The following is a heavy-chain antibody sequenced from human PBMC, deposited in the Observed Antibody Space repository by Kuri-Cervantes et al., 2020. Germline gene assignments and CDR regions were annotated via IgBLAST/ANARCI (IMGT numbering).Heavy chain of an antibody. Sequence: GESLKISCAASGFTFSSHAMHWVRQAPGKGLEWVSFIRYDGTNKYYADSVKGRFTTSRDNSKNTVDLQINSVRVEDTAVYYCAKSVLRLLYYMDVWGKGTTVTVSS. CDR3: AKSVLRLLYYMDV. V-gene: IGHV3-30*02. CDR2: IRYDGTNK. CDR1: GFTFSSHA. D-gene: IGHD3-3*01. J-gene: IGHJ6*03.